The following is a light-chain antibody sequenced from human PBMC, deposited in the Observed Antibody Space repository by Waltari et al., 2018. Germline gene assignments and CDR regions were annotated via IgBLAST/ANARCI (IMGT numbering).Light chain of an antibody. CDR3: SSYTGSTTLDV. CDR2: DVS. V-gene: IGLV2-14*03. CDR1: SSDVGGYNY. Sequence: SALTQPASVSGSPGQSIPISCIGSSSDVGGYNYVSWYQQHPGKAPKVIIYDVSNRPSGVSHRFSGSKSGSTASLTISGLQAEDEADYYCSSYTGSTTLDVFGTGTKVSVL. J-gene: IGLJ1*01.